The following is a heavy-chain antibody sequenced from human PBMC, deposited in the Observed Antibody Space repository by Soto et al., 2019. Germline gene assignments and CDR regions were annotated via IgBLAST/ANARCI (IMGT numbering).Heavy chain of an antibody. Sequence: EVQLLESGGGLVQPGGSLRLSCAASGFTFSTHAISWVRQAPGNGLEWVSTISGSGDNTFYADSVKGRVTISRDNSKTALYLQINSLRAEDTAVYFCAKVPRSGEDPYYGLDVWGQGTTVTVSS. D-gene: IGHD7-27*01. CDR3: AKVPRSGEDPYYGLDV. CDR1: GFTFSTHA. CDR2: ISGSGDNT. J-gene: IGHJ6*02. V-gene: IGHV3-23*01.